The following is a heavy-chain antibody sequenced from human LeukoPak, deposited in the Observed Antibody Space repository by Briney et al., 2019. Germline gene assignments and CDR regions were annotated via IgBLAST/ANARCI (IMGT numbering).Heavy chain of an antibody. Sequence: ASAKVSCKASGGTFSSYAISWVRQAPGQGLEWMGRIIPIFGTANYGQKLQGRVTITTDESTSTAYMELSSLRSEDTAVYYCARDRHIVVVTAPKGAFDIWGQGTMVTVSS. J-gene: IGHJ3*02. D-gene: IGHD2-21*02. CDR3: ARDRHIVVVTAPKGAFDI. CDR1: GGTFSSYA. V-gene: IGHV1-69*05. CDR2: IIPIFGTA.